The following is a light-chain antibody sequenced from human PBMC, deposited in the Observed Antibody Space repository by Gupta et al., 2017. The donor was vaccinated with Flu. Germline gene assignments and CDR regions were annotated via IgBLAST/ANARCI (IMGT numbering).Light chain of an antibody. V-gene: IGKV1-5*03. J-gene: IGKJ1*01. CDR1: QSIDIW. Sequence: PSTLSASVGDRVTITCRASQSIDIWLAWFQKKPGKAPKPLIYKASHLESGVPSSFSGGGAGTEFSLTISSLQPDDFATYYCQQYCGDPWTFGQGTKVEIK. CDR2: KAS. CDR3: QQYCGDPWT.